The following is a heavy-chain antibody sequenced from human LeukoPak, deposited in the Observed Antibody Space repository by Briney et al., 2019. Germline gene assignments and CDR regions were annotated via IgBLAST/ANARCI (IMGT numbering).Heavy chain of an antibody. CDR1: GGSFSGYY. V-gene: IGHV4-34*01. CDR3: AGRPYYYDSSGYYSH. CDR2: INHSGST. D-gene: IGHD3-22*01. J-gene: IGHJ4*02. Sequence: SETLSLTCAVYGGSFSGYYWSWIRQPPGKGLEWIGEINHSGSTNYNPSLKSRVTISVDTSKNQFSLKLSSVTAADTAVYYCAGRPYYYDSSGYYSHWGQGTLVTVSS.